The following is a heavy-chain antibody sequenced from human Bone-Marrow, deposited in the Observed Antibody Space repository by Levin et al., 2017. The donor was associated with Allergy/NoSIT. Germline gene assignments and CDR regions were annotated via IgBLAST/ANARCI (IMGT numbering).Heavy chain of an antibody. V-gene: IGHV3-21*01. D-gene: IGHD6-19*01. CDR1: GFTFSSYS. Sequence: PGGSLRLSCAASGFTFSSYSMNWVRQAPGKGLEWVSSISSSSSYIYYADSVKGRFTISRDNAKNSLYLQMNSLRAEDTAVYYCARDCGDSSGWKMFDYWGQGTLVTVSS. CDR2: ISSSSSYI. CDR3: ARDCGDSSGWKMFDY. J-gene: IGHJ4*02.